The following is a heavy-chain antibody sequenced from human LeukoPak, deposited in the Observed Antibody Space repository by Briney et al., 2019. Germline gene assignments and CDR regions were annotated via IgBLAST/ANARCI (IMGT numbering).Heavy chain of an antibody. CDR2: IYYSGST. D-gene: IGHD3-22*01. CDR1: GGSISSGGYS. J-gene: IGHJ4*02. V-gene: IGHV4-31*03. Sequence: SETLSLTCTVSGGSISSGGYSWSWIRQHPGKGLEWIGYIYYSGSTYYNPSLKSRVTISVDTSKNQFSLKLSSVTAADTAVYYCARVYFEYYYDSSGFPYYFDYWGQGTLVTVSS. CDR3: ARVYFEYYYDSSGFPYYFDY.